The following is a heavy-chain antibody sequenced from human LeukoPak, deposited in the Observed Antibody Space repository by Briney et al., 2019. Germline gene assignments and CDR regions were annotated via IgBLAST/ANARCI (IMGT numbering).Heavy chain of an antibody. CDR3: ARGDGYNDAEYLQH. CDR1: GFTFSSYG. Sequence: GRSLRLSCAASGFTFSSYGMHWVRQAPGPGQEWVAVIWYDGSNKYYGDSVKGRFTISRDNSKKTLYLQMNSLRVEDTAVYYCARGDGYNDAEYLQHWGQGTLITVS. J-gene: IGHJ1*01. CDR2: IWYDGSNK. D-gene: IGHD5-24*01. V-gene: IGHV3-33*01.